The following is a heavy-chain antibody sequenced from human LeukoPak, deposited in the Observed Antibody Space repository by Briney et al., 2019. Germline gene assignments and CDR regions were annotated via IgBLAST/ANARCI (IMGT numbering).Heavy chain of an antibody. D-gene: IGHD1-7*01. CDR2: ITGAGSTT. V-gene: IGHV3-23*01. J-gene: IGHJ4*02. Sequence: PGGSLRLSCAASGFTFSTFAMSWVRQDPGRGLEWVSSITGAGSTTYCPESVKGRFTISRDNSKNTLYLQMNSLRVEDTAVYFCVRDRNYFEALQRSYWGQGTLVTVSS. CDR1: GFTFSTFA. CDR3: VRDRNYFEALQRSY.